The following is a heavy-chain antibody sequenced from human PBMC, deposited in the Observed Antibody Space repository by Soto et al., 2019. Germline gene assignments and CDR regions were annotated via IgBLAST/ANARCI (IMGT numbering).Heavy chain of an antibody. CDR1: GYTFTSYG. J-gene: IGHJ4*02. V-gene: IGHV1-18*01. CDR2: ISGYNGNT. D-gene: IGHD1-26*01. CDR3: ARVGLGSGTYNPQYYFDF. Sequence: QVQLVQSGAEVKKPGASVKVSCKASGYTFTSYGISWVRQAPGQGLEWMGWISGYNGNTNYAQKLQGRVTMTADTSTSTAYMELRSLRSDDTAVYYCARVGLGSGTYNPQYYFDFWGQGILVSVSA.